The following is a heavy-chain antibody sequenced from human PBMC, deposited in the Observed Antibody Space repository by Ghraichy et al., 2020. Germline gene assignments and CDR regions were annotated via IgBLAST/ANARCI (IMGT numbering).Heavy chain of an antibody. D-gene: IGHD2-8*02. CDR1: GFTFSSYD. J-gene: IGHJ5*02. Sequence: GGSLRLSCGVSGFTFSSYDMRWVRQAPGKGMEWVSSISASGATTYYTDSVKGRFTTSRDNSKNTLYLQMNSLRAEDTAVYHCAKAWANCTGGTCPPYNWFDPWGQGTQVTVSS. V-gene: IGHV3-23*01. CDR2: ISASGATT. CDR3: AKAWANCTGGTCPPYNWFDP.